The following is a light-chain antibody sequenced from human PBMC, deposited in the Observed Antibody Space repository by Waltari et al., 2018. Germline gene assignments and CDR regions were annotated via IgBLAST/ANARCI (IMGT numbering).Light chain of an antibody. CDR3: ASWDDSLNGHWV. V-gene: IGLV1-44*01. CDR1: SSNLGNNV. CDR2: RND. J-gene: IGLJ3*02. Sequence: QSVLTQPPSASGTPGQRVTISCSGTSSNLGNNVVNWYQQVPGRAPKLLIYRNDRRPSGVTDRCSASKSGTAASLAISGLQSEDEAEYYCASWDDSLNGHWVFGGGTKVTVL.